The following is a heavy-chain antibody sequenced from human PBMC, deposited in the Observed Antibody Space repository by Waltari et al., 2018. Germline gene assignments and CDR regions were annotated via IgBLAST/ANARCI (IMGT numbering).Heavy chain of an antibody. CDR3: ARANYGGKRWFDP. Sequence: QVQLVQSGAQVKKHGPSVEVSCKASQYTFTSSDLNWMRQATGQGLEWMGWINPKSGNTDYAQKFQGRVTMTRDTSITTAYMELSSLRSDDTAVYYCARANYGGKRWFDPWGQGTLVTVSS. J-gene: IGHJ5*02. CDR1: QYTFTSSD. CDR2: INPKSGNT. D-gene: IGHD4-17*01. V-gene: IGHV1-8*01.